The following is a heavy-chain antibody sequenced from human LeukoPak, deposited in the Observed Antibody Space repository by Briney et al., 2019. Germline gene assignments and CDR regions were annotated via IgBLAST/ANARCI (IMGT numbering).Heavy chain of an antibody. CDR3: ASVSRTYYDILTGPPDY. J-gene: IGHJ4*02. V-gene: IGHV5-10-1*01. CDR2: IDPSDSYT. Sequence: GESLQISCKGSGYSFTSYWISWVRQMPGKGLEWMGRIDPSDSYTNYSPSFQGHVTISADKSISTAYLQWSSLKASDTAMYYCASVSRTYYDILTGPPDYWGQGTLVTVSS. D-gene: IGHD3-9*01. CDR1: GYSFTSYW.